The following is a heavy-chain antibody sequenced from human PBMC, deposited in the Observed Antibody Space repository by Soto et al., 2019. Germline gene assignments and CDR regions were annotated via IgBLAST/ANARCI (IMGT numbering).Heavy chain of an antibody. D-gene: IGHD5-12*01. Sequence: PGGSLRLSCAASGFTVSSNYMSWVRQAPGKGLEWVSLIYSGGSTSYADSVRGRFTISRDNSKNMVYLQMNSLRAEDTAVYYCARAGMVANYYYYYGLDVWGQGTTVTVSS. CDR1: GFTVSSNY. J-gene: IGHJ6*02. CDR2: IYSGGST. V-gene: IGHV3-53*01. CDR3: ARAGMVANYYYYYGLDV.